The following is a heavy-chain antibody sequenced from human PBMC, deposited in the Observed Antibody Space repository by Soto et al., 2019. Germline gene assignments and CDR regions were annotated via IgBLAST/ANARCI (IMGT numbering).Heavy chain of an antibody. D-gene: IGHD7-27*01. V-gene: IGHV4-59*11. CDR2: VYYTGST. CDR1: GGSINNHY. J-gene: IGHJ4*02. Sequence: QVHLQESGPGLVKPSETLSLTCSVSGGSINNHYWSWIRQPPGKGLEWIGYVYYTGSTNYNPSLNSQVTMSVDTSKNQFSLNLTSLTAADTAIYYCARANWYSEYWGQGTLVTVSS. CDR3: ARANWYSEY.